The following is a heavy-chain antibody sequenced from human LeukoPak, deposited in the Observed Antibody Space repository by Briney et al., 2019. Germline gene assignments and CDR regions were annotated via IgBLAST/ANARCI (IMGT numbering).Heavy chain of an antibody. V-gene: IGHV3-23*01. D-gene: IGHD3-9*01. CDR2: ITGGGSGI. J-gene: IGHJ4*02. Sequence: GASLRLSCAASGFTFSNYAMSWVRQAPGEGLEWVSAITGGGSGIYYADSMKSRFTISRDNSKNTLYLQINSLRAEDTAVYYCAKWGDYDVLTGYYVSDYWGQGTLVTVSS. CDR1: GFTFSNYA. CDR3: AKWGDYDVLTGYYVSDY.